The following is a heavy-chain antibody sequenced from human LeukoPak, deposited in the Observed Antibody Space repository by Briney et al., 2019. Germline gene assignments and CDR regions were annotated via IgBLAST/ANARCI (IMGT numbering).Heavy chain of an antibody. D-gene: IGHD3-16*02. CDR3: TSLRSLHRPVPD. J-gene: IGHJ4*02. CDR1: GFTFSGSA. V-gene: IGHV3-73*01. CDR2: IRSKANSYAT. Sequence: GGSLRLSCAASGFTFSGSAMHWVRQASGKGLEWVGRIRSKANSYATAYAASVKGRFTISRDDSRNTAYLQMNSLKTEDTAVYYCTSLRSLHRPVPDWGQGTLVTVSS.